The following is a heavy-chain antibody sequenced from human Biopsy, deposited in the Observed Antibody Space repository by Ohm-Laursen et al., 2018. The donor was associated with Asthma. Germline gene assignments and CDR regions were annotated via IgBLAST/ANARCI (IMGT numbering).Heavy chain of an antibody. V-gene: IGHV3-74*01. D-gene: IGHD6-13*01. CDR1: GFTFSSYC. Sequence: SLRLSCAASGFTFSSYCMHWVRQAPGKGLVWVSRINSDGSSTSYADSVKGRFTITRDNAKNTPYLEMNSLRAEDTAVYYCARGPAWQQLDNWGQGTLVTVSS. J-gene: IGHJ4*02. CDR2: INSDGSST. CDR3: ARGPAWQQLDN.